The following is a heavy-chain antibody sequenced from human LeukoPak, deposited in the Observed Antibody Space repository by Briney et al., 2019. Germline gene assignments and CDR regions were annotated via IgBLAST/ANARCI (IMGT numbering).Heavy chain of an antibody. Sequence: GGSLRLSCAASGFTVRSNYMSWVRQAPGKGLEWVSIIYSGGSTYYADSVKGRFTISRDNSKNTLYLQMNSLRVEDTGVYYCVTAPTRTYSVYWGQGTLVTVSS. J-gene: IGHJ4*02. CDR2: IYSGGST. CDR1: GFTVRSNY. CDR3: VTAPTRTYSVY. D-gene: IGHD2-15*01. V-gene: IGHV3-66*02.